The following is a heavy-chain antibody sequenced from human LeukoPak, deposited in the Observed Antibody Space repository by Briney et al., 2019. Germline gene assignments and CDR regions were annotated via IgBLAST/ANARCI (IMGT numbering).Heavy chain of an antibody. CDR3: ASSDYDFWSGYYTRYYYYYMDV. D-gene: IGHD3-3*01. Sequence: PSETLSLTCAVYGGSFSGYYWSWIRQPPGKGLEWIGEINHSGSTNYNPSLKSRVTILVDTSKNQFSLKLSSVTAADTAVYYCASSDYDFWSGYYTRYYYYYMDVWGKGTTVTVSS. CDR1: GGSFSGYY. V-gene: IGHV4-34*01. CDR2: INHSGST. J-gene: IGHJ6*03.